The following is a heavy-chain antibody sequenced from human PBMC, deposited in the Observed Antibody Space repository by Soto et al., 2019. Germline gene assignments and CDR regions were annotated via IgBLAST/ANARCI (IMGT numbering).Heavy chain of an antibody. J-gene: IGHJ5*02. CDR1: GYTFTSYG. Sequence: ASVKVSCKASGYTFTSYGISWVRQAPGQGLEWMGWISAYNGNTNYAQKLQGRVTMTTDTSTSTAYMELRSLRSDDTAVYYCARDSPHCGGDCYPQNWFDPWGQGTLVTVPQ. CDR3: ARDSPHCGGDCYPQNWFDP. V-gene: IGHV1-18*01. D-gene: IGHD2-21*02. CDR2: ISAYNGNT.